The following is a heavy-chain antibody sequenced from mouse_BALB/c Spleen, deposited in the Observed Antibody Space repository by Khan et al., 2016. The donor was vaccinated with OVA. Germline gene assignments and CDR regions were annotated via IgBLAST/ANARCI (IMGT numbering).Heavy chain of an antibody. V-gene: IGHV1S56*01. Sequence: QVQLQQSGPELVKPGASVRISCKASGYAFTSYYLHWVKQRPGQGLEWIGWIYPGNLNTKYNEKFKDKATLTADTSSNTAFMQLSSLTSEDSAVYFSARDGYFVGDAMDYWGQGTSVTVSS. CDR2: IYPGNLNT. J-gene: IGHJ4*01. CDR3: ARDGYFVGDAMDY. D-gene: IGHD2-3*01. CDR1: GYAFTSYY.